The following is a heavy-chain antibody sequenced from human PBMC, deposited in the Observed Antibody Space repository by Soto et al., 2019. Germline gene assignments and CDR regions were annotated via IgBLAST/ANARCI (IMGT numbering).Heavy chain of an antibody. J-gene: IGHJ6*02. CDR1: GCSIISTFYY. D-gene: IGHD3-10*01. CDR3: ARERKIAWFGERGYYYGMDV. Sequence: XETLSLTCTVAGCSIISTFYYWGWLRQPRGRGLEWIANIHYSGETHYSPSLKSRVAISVDTSKSQFSLTLDSVTAADTAVYYCARERKIAWFGERGYYYGMDVWGQGTTVTVSS. CDR2: IHYSGET. V-gene: IGHV4-39*02.